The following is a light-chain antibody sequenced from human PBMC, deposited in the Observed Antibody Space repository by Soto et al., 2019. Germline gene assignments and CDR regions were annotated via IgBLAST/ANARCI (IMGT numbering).Light chain of an antibody. V-gene: IGKV3D-20*01. CDR1: QSVAGNF. CDR3: QHYRSLPPMWT. Sequence: EIVLTQSPAALSLSPGERATLSCGASQSVAGNFLAWSQHKPGLAPRLLIYDASIRANDIPDRFSGGGSGTDFTLTISRLEPEDSAVYYCQHYRSLPPMWTFGLGTKVEI. CDR2: DAS. J-gene: IGKJ1*01.